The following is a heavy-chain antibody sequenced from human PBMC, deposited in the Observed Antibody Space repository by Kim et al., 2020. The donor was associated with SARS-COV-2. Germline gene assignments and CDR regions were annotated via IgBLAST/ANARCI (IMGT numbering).Heavy chain of an antibody. Sequence: SETLSLTCAVSGGSISSSNWWRWVRQPPGQGLEWIGEIYHSGSTNYNPSLKSRVTISVDKSKNQFSLKLSSVTAADTAVYYCARYERYCSSTSCYSNWFDPWGQGTLVTVSS. CDR2: IYHSGST. V-gene: IGHV4-4*02. J-gene: IGHJ5*02. CDR3: ARYERYCSSTSCYSNWFDP. CDR1: GGSISSSNW. D-gene: IGHD2-2*02.